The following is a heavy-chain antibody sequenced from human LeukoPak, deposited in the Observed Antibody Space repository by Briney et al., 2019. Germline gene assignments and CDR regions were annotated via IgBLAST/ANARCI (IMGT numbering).Heavy chain of an antibody. V-gene: IGHV5-51*01. CDR1: GYSFTSYW. CDR3: ARQTYDSSGYYPPYYYYGMDV. Sequence: GESLKISCKGSGYSFTSYWIGWVRQMPGKGLEWMGIIYPGDSDTRYSPSFQGQVTISADKSISTAYLQWSSLKASDTAMYYCARQTYDSSGYYPPYYYYGMDVWGQGTTVTVSS. J-gene: IGHJ6*02. D-gene: IGHD3-22*01. CDR2: IYPGDSDT.